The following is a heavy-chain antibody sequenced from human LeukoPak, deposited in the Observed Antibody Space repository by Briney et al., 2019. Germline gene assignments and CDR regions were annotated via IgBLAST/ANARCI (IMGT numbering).Heavy chain of an antibody. D-gene: IGHD2/OR15-2a*01. J-gene: IGHJ4*02. V-gene: IGHV3-30-3*01. CDR2: ISYDGSNK. CDR1: GFTFSSYA. CDR3: ARDLEYDATLDY. Sequence: GGSLRLSCAASGFTFSSYAMHWVRQAPGKGLEWVAVISYDGSNKYYADSVKGRFTISRDNSKNTLYLQMNSLRAEDTAVYYCARDLEYDATLDYWGQGTLVTVSS.